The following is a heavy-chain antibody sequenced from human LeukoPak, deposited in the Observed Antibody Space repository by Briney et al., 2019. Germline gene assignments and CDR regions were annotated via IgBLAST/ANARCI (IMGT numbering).Heavy chain of an antibody. J-gene: IGHJ4*02. CDR1: GDSINNNY. D-gene: IGHD6-19*01. V-gene: IGHV4-59*01. Sequence: PSETLSLTCTVSGDSINNNYWSWIRQPPGKGLEWIGYIYNSGSTKYNPSLKSRVTISVDTSKNLFSLKLTSVTAADTAVYYCARDLPTPTPHSSGWYGTFDYWGQGTLVTVSS. CDR3: ARDLPTPTPHSSGWYGTFDY. CDR2: IYNSGST.